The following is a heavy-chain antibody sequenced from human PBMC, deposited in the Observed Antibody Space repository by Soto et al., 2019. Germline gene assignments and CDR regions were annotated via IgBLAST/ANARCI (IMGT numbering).Heavy chain of an antibody. CDR1: VYTFTSYG. Sequence: ASVKVSCKASVYTFTSYGISWVRQAPGQGLEWMGWISAYNGNTNYAQKLQGRVTMTTDTSTSTAYMELRSLRSDDTAVYYCARRRSHYDILTGYYISGWFDPWGQGTLVTVS. V-gene: IGHV1-18*01. D-gene: IGHD3-9*01. CDR2: ISAYNGNT. J-gene: IGHJ5*02. CDR3: ARRRSHYDILTGYYISGWFDP.